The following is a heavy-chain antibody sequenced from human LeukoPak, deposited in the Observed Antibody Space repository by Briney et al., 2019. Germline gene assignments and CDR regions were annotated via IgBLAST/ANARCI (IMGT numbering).Heavy chain of an antibody. CDR1: GFIVSSNY. CDR2: IYSGGST. D-gene: IGHD3-10*01. V-gene: IGHV3-53*01. CDR3: AREDGFGDFDY. J-gene: IGHJ4*02. Sequence: GGSLRLSCAASGFIVSSNYMSWVRKAPGKGLEWVSVIYSGGSTYYADSGKGRFTISRDNSKNTLYLQMNSLRAEDTAVYYCAREDGFGDFDYWGQGTLVTVSS.